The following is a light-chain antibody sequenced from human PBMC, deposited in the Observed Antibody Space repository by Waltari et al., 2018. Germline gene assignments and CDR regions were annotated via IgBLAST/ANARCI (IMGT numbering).Light chain of an antibody. CDR2: KAS. CDR1: KSISSW. Sequence: DIQMTQSPSTLSASVGDRVTITCRASKSISSWLAWYQQKPGKAPKLLIYKASSLESGVPSRFSGSGSGTEFTLTISSLQPDDFATYYCQQYNSYSWTFGQGTKVEIK. CDR3: QQYNSYSWT. J-gene: IGKJ1*01. V-gene: IGKV1-5*03.